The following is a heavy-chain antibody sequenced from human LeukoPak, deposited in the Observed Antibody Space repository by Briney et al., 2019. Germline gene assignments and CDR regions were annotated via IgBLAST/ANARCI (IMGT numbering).Heavy chain of an antibody. J-gene: IGHJ4*02. CDR2: ISNSGSTL. V-gene: IGHV3-11*01. CDR3: ARDALGSYDY. CDR1: GFAFSDFY. Sequence: GGSLRLSCAASGFAFSDFYMFWIRQAQGKGLEWISYISNSGSTLYYADSVKGRFTISRDNDKNLLYLQMNSLRADDTAVYYRARDALGSYDYWGQGTLVTVSS. D-gene: IGHD3-10*01.